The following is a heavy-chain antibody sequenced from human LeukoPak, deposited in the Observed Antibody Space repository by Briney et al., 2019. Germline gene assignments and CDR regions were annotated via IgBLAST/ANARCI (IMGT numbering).Heavy chain of an antibody. CDR2: FDPEDGET. V-gene: IGHV1-24*01. CDR1: GYTLTELS. J-gene: IGHJ6*03. D-gene: IGHD6-13*01. CDR3: ATDQRWDSSSWYTRYYYMDV. Sequence: ASVKVSCKVSGYTLTELSMHWVRQAPGKGLEWMGGFDPEDGETIYAQKFQGRVTMTEDTSTDTAYMELSSLRSGDTAVYYCATDQRWDSSSWYTRYYYMDVWGKGTTVTVSS.